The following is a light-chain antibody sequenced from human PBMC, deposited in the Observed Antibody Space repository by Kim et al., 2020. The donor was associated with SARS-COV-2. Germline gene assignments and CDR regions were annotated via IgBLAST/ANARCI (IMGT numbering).Light chain of an antibody. CDR1: SSDVGSYNR. Sequence: QSALTQPPSVSGSPGQSVTISCTGTSSDVGSYNRVSWYQQPPGTAPKVIIYEVSNRPSGVPDRFSGSKSGNTASLTISGLQAEDEADYYCSSYTSSNTVVFGGGTQLTVL. CDR2: EVS. J-gene: IGLJ2*01. V-gene: IGLV2-18*02. CDR3: SSYTSSNTVV.